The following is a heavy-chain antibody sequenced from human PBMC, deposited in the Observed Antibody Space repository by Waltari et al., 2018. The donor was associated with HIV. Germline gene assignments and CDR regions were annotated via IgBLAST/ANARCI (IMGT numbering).Heavy chain of an antibody. CDR2: IDWDDDK. CDR1: GFSLTTSGMC. D-gene: IGHD6-6*01. J-gene: IGHJ4*02. Sequence: QVTLRESGPALVKPTQTLTLTCTFSGFSLTTSGMCVSWIRQPPGKALEWLGLIDWDDDKYYSTSLKTRLTISKDTSKNQVVLTMTNMDPVDTATYFCARMTSMTDPYYCDYWGQGTLVTISS. V-gene: IGHV2-70*01. CDR3: ARMTSMTDPYYCDY.